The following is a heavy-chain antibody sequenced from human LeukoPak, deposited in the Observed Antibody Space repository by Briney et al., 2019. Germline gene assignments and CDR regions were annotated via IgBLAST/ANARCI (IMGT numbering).Heavy chain of an antibody. CDR3: ATRGNSWYYGMDV. J-gene: IGHJ6*02. D-gene: IGHD4-23*01. V-gene: IGHV4-39*01. CDR2: IYYSGST. CDR1: GGSISSSSYY. Sequence: KPSETLSLTCTVSGGSISSSSYYWGWIRQPPGKGLEWIGSIYYSGSTYYNPSLKSRVTVSVDTSKNQFSLKLSSVTAADTAVYYCATRGNSWYYGMDVWGQGTTVTVSS.